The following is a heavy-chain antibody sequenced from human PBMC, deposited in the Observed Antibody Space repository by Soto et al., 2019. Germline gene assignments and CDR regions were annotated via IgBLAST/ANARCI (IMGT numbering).Heavy chain of an antibody. D-gene: IGHD2-15*01. CDR2: INHSGST. CDR1: GGSFSGYY. Sequence: QVQLQQWGAGLLKPSETLSLTCAVYGGSFSGYYWSWIRQPPGKGLEWIGEINHSGSTSYNPSLKSRVTISVDTSKNQFSLKLSSVTAADTAVYYCARGRSSIPIDYWGQGTLVTVSS. V-gene: IGHV4-34*01. CDR3: ARGRSSIPIDY. J-gene: IGHJ4*02.